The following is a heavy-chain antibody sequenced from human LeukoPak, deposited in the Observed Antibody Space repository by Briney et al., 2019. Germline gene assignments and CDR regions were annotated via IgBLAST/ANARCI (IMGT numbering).Heavy chain of an antibody. CDR2: ISYDGSNK. J-gene: IGHJ4*02. CDR3: ARDKATVTTLRGPLDY. CDR1: GFTFSSYA. V-gene: IGHV3-30-3*01. D-gene: IGHD4-17*01. Sequence: GGSLRLSCAASGFTFSSYAMHWVRQAPGKGLEWVAVISYDGSNKYYADSVKGRFTISRDNSKNTLYLQMNSLRAEDTAVYCCARDKATVTTLRGPLDYWGQGTLVTVSS.